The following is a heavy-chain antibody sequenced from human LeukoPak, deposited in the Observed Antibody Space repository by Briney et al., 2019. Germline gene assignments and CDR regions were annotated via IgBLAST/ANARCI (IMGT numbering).Heavy chain of an antibody. V-gene: IGHV1-46*01. CDR3: ARAPRGVYSSSWYPFDY. D-gene: IGHD6-13*01. CDR1: GYTFTSYY. CDR2: INPSGGST. J-gene: IGHJ4*02. Sequence: ASVKVSCKASGYTFTSYYMHWVRQAPGQGLEWMGIINPSGGSTSYAQKSQGRVTMTRDMSTSTVYMELSSLRSEDTAVYYCARAPRGVYSSSWYPFDYWGQGTLVTVSS.